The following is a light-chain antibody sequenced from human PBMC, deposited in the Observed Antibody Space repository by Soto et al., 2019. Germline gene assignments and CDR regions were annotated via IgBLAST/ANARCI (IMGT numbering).Light chain of an antibody. CDR3: QSYDSSLRASV. CDR2: GNG. J-gene: IGLJ3*02. Sequence: QSVLTQPPSVSGAPGQGVTISCTGSSSNIGAHYDAHWYQLLPGTAPKLLIYGNGSRPSGVPDRFSGSKSGTSASLVISGLQAEDEGDYYCQSYDSSLRASVFGGGTKLTVL. V-gene: IGLV1-40*01. CDR1: SSNIGAHYD.